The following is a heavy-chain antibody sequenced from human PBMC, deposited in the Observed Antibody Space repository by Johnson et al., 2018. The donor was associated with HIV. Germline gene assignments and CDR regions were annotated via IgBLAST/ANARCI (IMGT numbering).Heavy chain of an antibody. CDR1: GFTVSSNY. D-gene: IGHD4-17*01. Sequence: VQLVESGGGLVQPGGSLRLSCAVSGFTVSSNYMSWVHQAPGKGLEWVSTVYSGGSTYYADSVKGRFTISRDNSKNTLYLQMNSLRAEDTAVYYCARALTTDAFDIWGQGTMVTVSS. V-gene: IGHV3-66*02. CDR3: ARALTTDAFDI. J-gene: IGHJ3*02. CDR2: VYSGGST.